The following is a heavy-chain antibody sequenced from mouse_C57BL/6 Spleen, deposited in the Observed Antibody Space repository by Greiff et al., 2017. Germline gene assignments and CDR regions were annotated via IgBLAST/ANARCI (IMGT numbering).Heavy chain of an antibody. CDR1: GYAFSSSW. V-gene: IGHV1-82*01. Sequence: QVQLKESGPELVKPGASVKISCKASGYAFSSSWMNWVKQRPGKGLEWIGRIYPGDGDTNYNGKFKGKATLTADKSSSTAYMQLSSLTSEDSAVYFCARLGDYDESYAMDYWGQGTSVTVSS. D-gene: IGHD2-4*01. CDR3: ARLGDYDESYAMDY. CDR2: IYPGDGDT. J-gene: IGHJ4*01.